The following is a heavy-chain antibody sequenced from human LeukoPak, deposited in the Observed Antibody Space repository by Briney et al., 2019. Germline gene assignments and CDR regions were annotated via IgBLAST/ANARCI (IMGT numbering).Heavy chain of an antibody. D-gene: IGHD2-2*01. J-gene: IGHJ5*02. V-gene: IGHV4-4*07. CDR3: VRESLVVFPYWFDP. Sequence: KPSETLSLTCTVSGGSISTYYWSWIRQPAGKGLEWIGRIYSSGSTNYNPSLESRVTMSVDTSQNQFSLKLSSVTAADTAVYHCVRESLVVFPYWFDPWGQGTLVTVSS. CDR1: GGSISTYY. CDR2: IYSSGST.